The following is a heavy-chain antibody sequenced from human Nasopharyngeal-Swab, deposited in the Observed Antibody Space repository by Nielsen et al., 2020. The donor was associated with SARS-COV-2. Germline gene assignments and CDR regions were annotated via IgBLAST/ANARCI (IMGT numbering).Heavy chain of an antibody. Sequence: GGSLRLSCVASGITFRTSGMSWVRQAPGKGLEWVAANVGRTVTTGSGGNTYYADSVKGRFTITTDNSKNTLSLHMNTLRGDDTAVYYCARDNPGRYPDYWGQGTRVTVSS. CDR3: ARDNPGRYPDY. D-gene: IGHD1-14*01. CDR2: NVGRTVTTGSGGNT. CDR1: GITFRTSG. J-gene: IGHJ4*02. V-gene: IGHV3-23*01.